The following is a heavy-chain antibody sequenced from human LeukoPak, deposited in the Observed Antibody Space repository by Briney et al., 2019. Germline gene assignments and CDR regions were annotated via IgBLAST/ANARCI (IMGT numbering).Heavy chain of an antibody. J-gene: IGHJ1*01. D-gene: IGHD1-26*01. Sequence: GESLRLSCAASGFTFSSYNMGWVRQAPGKGLEWVSAISDSGGSTYYADSVKGRFTISRDNSKNTMYLEMNSLGAEDTAVYYCAKGAAVGIKLTEHWGPGTLVTVTS. CDR3: AKGAAVGIKLTEH. CDR1: GFTFSSYN. V-gene: IGHV3-23*01. CDR2: ISDSGGST.